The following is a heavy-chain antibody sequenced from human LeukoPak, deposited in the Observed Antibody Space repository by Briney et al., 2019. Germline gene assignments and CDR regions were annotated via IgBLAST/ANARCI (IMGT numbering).Heavy chain of an antibody. J-gene: IGHJ4*02. Sequence: GGSLRLSCTVSGFTVSSNSMSWVRQAPGKGLEWVAVISYDGSNKYYADSVKGRFTISRDNSKNTLYLQMNSLRAEDTAVYYCARESPTVPYFDYWGQGTLVTVSS. D-gene: IGHD4-17*01. V-gene: IGHV3-30*04. CDR3: ARESPTVPYFDY. CDR1: GFTVSSNS. CDR2: ISYDGSNK.